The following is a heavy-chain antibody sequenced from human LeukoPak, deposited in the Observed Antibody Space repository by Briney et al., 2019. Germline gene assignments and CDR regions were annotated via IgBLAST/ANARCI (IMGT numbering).Heavy chain of an antibody. Sequence: SETLSLTCAVSGDSISSGTYYWGWIRQPPGKGLEWIGSIYYSGSTYYNPSLKSRVTISVDTSKNQFSLKLSSVTAADTAVYYCARQPFPPLLWFGESNWFDPWGQGTLVTVSS. V-gene: IGHV4-39*01. CDR2: IYYSGST. J-gene: IGHJ5*02. D-gene: IGHD3-10*01. CDR3: ARQPFPPLLWFGESNWFDP. CDR1: GDSISSGTYY.